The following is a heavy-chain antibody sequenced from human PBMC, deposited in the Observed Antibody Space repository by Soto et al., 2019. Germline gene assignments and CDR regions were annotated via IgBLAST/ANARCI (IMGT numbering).Heavy chain of an antibody. CDR1: GFTFSSYA. CDR3: AKGRSQPRGYYGMDV. J-gene: IGHJ6*02. Sequence: GGSLRLSCAASGFTFSSYAMSWVRQAPGKGLEWVSAISGSGGSTYYADSVKGRFTISRDNSKNTLYLQMNSLRAEDTAVYYCAKGRSQPRGYYGMDVWGQGTTVTVSS. CDR2: ISGSGGST. V-gene: IGHV3-23*01.